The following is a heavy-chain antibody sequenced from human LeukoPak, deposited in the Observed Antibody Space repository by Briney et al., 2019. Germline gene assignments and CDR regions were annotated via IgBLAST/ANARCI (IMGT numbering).Heavy chain of an antibody. D-gene: IGHD4-11*01. CDR3: AREPVTTYFYHYYMDV. J-gene: IGHJ6*03. CDR2: IYSGGST. CDR1: GFSVRSSY. V-gene: IGHV3-66*02. Sequence: GGSLRLSCAASGFSVRSSYMNWVRQAPGKGLQWVSVIYSGGSTYYADFVKGRFTISRDISKNTVYLQMNDLRGEDTAVYYCAREPVTTYFYHYYMDVWGKGTTVTVS.